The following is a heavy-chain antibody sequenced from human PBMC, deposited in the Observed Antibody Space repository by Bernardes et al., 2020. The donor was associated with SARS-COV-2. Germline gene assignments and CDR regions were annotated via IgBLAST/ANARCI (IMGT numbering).Heavy chain of an antibody. Sequence: GGSLRLSCTASGFTFSSSAMHWVRQAPGKGPEWVSVIWYDGSHEFGTDKYYAESVKGRFTISRDSSKSTVYLQMNSLRVDDTAVYYCARDLYSGGFYPDHWGQGTLVTVSS. CDR1: GFTFSSSA. V-gene: IGHV3-33*08. CDR2: IWYDGSHEFGTDK. J-gene: IGHJ4*02. D-gene: IGHD1-26*01. CDR3: ARDLYSGGFYPDH.